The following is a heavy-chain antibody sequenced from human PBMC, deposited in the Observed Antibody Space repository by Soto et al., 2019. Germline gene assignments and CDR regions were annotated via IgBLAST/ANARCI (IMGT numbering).Heavy chain of an antibody. D-gene: IGHD1-26*01. J-gene: IGHJ3*02. Sequence: EVQLVESGGGLVKPGGSLRLSCAASGFTFSSYSMNWVRQAPGKGLEWVSSISSSSSYIYYADSLKGRFTISRDNAKNSLYLQMNSLRAEDTAVYYCARGGGSGSYYGAFDIWGQGTMVTVSS. CDR3: ARGGGSGSYYGAFDI. CDR2: ISSSSSYI. CDR1: GFTFSSYS. V-gene: IGHV3-21*01.